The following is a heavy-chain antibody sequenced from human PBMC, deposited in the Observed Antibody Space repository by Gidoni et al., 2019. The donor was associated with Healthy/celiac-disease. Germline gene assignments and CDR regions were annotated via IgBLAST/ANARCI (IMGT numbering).Heavy chain of an antibody. CDR1: GGSISSYY. V-gene: IGHV4-59*01. Sequence: QVQLQESGPGLVKPSETLSLTCTVSGGSISSYYWSWIRQPPGKGLEWIGYIYYSGSTTYNPSLKSRVTISVDTSKNQFSLKLSSVTAADTAVYYCARRYYYDSSGYLDYWGQGTLVTVSS. J-gene: IGHJ4*02. CDR2: IYYSGST. D-gene: IGHD3-22*01. CDR3: ARRYYYDSSGYLDY.